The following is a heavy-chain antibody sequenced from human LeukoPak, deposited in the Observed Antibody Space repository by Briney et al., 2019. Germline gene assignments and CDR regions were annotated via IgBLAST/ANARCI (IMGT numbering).Heavy chain of an antibody. CDR3: MSAHGY. Sequence: PGGSLRPSCVVSGYSFSTNMMTWVRQAPGKGLEWVATILPGGSESYRVDSVKGRFTVSRDNAKNSLYLQMISLRVEDTAVYYCMSAHGYWGQGTLVTVSS. J-gene: IGHJ4*02. CDR2: ILPGGSES. CDR1: GYSFSTNM. V-gene: IGHV3-7*01.